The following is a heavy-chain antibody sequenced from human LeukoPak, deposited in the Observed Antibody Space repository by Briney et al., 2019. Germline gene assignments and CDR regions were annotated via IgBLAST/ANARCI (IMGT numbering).Heavy chain of an antibody. CDR3: ARVYYYYYYMDV. V-gene: IGHV3-74*01. J-gene: IGHJ6*03. CDR2: ISSDGTNT. Sequence: PGGSLRLSCAASGFTFSTYWMHWVRQAPGTGLVWVSRISSDGTNTYYADSVKGRFSISRDNAKNTLYLQMNSLRAEDTAVYYCARVYYYYYYMDVWGKGTTVAVSS. CDR1: GFTFSTYW.